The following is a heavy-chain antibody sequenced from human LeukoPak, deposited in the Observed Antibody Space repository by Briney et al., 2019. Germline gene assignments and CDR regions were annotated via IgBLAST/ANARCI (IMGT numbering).Heavy chain of an antibody. CDR2: INQYGST. Sequence: SETLSLTCGVFGGSFSGYYWSWIRQAPGKGLEWIGEINQYGSTKYNPSLRSRVTLSVDTSKKQFSLNLTSVTAADSAVYYCARSLPQWLAPRGSWFDPWGQGTLATVSS. D-gene: IGHD6-19*01. J-gene: IGHJ5*02. CDR3: ARSLPQWLAPRGSWFDP. V-gene: IGHV4-34*01. CDR1: GGSFSGYY.